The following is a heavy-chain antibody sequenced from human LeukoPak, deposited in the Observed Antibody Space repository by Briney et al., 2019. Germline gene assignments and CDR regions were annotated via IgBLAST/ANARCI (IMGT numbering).Heavy chain of an antibody. CDR2: INDSGRS. CDR1: GGSFSGYY. D-gene: IGHD6-19*01. V-gene: IGHV4-34*01. CDR3: ARQTGYSSGWPM. Sequence: SETLSLTCGVYGGSFSGYYWSWIRQPPGKGLEWIGEINDSGRSNYKSSLKSRVTISEDTSKNQFSLKLSSVTAADTAVYYCARQTGYSSGWPMWGQGTLVTVSS. J-gene: IGHJ4*02.